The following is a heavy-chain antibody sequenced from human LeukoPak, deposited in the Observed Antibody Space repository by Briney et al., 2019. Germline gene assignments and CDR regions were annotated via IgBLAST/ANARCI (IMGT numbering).Heavy chain of an antibody. CDR3: AKDGEDNSDYPRGIFDY. CDR1: GFTVSSNY. D-gene: IGHD4-11*01. CDR2: IYSGGST. V-gene: IGHV3-53*01. Sequence: PPGGSLRLSCAASGFTVSSNYMSWVRQAPGKGLEWVSVIYSGGSTYYADSVKGRFTISRDNSKNTLYLHMNSLRAEDTAVYYCAKDGEDNSDYPRGIFDYWGQGALVTVSS. J-gene: IGHJ4*02.